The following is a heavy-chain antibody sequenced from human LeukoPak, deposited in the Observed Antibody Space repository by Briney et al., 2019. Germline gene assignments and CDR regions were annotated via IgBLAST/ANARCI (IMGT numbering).Heavy chain of an antibody. CDR2: IYYSGAT. V-gene: IGHV4-59*11. J-gene: IGHJ5*02. CDR3: ARALRDSNYGWFDP. D-gene: IGHD4-11*01. Sequence: PSETLSLTCTVSGVSIRSHYWSWIRQPPGKGLEWIGYIYYSGATNYNPSLKSRVTMSVDTSENQFSLNLSSVTAADTALYYCARALRDSNYGWFDPWGQGTLVTVSS. CDR1: GVSIRSHY.